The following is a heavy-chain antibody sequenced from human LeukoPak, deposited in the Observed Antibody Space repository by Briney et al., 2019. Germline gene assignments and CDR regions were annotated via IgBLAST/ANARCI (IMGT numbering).Heavy chain of an antibody. CDR1: GGSISYYY. Sequence: SETLSLTCTVSGGSISYYYWSWVRQSPGKGLEWIGYIYYNGSTNYNPSLRSRVTISVDMSKNQFSLKVTSVTAADTAIYYCARKGGHFDYWGQGTLVTVSS. V-gene: IGHV4-59*01. J-gene: IGHJ4*02. CDR2: IYYNGST. D-gene: IGHD2-15*01. CDR3: ARKGGHFDY.